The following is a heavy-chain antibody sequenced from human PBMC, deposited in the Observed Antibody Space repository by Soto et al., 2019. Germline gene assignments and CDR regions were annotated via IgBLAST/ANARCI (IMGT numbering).Heavy chain of an antibody. V-gene: IGHV4-30-2*01. CDR3: ASRVVRGVSFHFDY. CDR2: IYHRGST. CDR1: GGSISSGDYS. J-gene: IGHJ4*02. D-gene: IGHD3-10*01. Sequence: QLQLQESGSGLVKPSQTLSLTCAVSGGSISSGDYSWSWIRQPPGKGLEWIGYIYHRGSTYYNPSPKSRVTISGYTSKNQFCLKLSSVTAADTDVYYCASRVVRGVSFHFDYWGQGTLVTVSS.